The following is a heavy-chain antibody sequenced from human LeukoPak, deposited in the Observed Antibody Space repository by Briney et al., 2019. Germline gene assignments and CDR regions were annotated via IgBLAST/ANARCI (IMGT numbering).Heavy chain of an antibody. CDR3: VAGSGWRFDY. CDR1: GFTFSSYW. V-gene: IGHV3-7*01. CDR2: IKQDGSEK. D-gene: IGHD6-19*01. J-gene: IGHJ4*02. Sequence: PVGSLRLSCAASGFTFSSYWMSWVRQAPGKGLEWVANIKQDGSEKYYVDSVKGRFTISRDNAKNSLYVQMNSLRVEDTAVYYCVAGSGWRFDYWGQGTLVTVSS.